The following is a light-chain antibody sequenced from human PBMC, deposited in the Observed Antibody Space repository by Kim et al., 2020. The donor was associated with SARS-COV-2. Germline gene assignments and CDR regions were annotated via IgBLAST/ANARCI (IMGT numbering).Light chain of an antibody. V-gene: IGLV1-40*01. CDR2: ANN. Sequence: QSVTISCTGSSSNIGTGYDVHWYQQNPGTAPKLLIFANNQRPSGVPDRFSGSKSATSASLAITGLQVDDEASYYCQSYDSKLRGSVFGGGTQLTVL. CDR3: QSYDSKLRGSV. CDR1: SSNIGTGYD. J-gene: IGLJ3*02.